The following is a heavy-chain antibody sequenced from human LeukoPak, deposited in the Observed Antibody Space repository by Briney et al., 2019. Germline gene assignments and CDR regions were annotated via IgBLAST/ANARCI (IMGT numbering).Heavy chain of an antibody. Sequence: QPGGSLRLSCAASGFTFSSYAMSWVRQAPGKGLEWVSAISGSGGSTYYADSVKGRFTISRDNSKNTVFLQMNSLRVEDTALYYCTRGQSYCGADCYSDWGQGTLVTVSS. CDR2: ISGSGGST. J-gene: IGHJ4*02. V-gene: IGHV3-23*01. CDR1: GFTFSSYA. D-gene: IGHD2-21*02. CDR3: TRGQSYCGADCYSD.